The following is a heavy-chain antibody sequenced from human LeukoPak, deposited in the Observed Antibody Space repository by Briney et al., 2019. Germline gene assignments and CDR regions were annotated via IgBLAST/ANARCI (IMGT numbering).Heavy chain of an antibody. D-gene: IGHD6-13*01. CDR1: GGTFSSYA. CDR2: IIPILGIA. Sequence: SVKVSCKASGGTFSSYAISWVRQAPGQGLEWMGRIIPILGIANYAQKFQGRVTITADKSTGTAYMELSSLRSEDTAVYYCASRYSSSWYNAFDIWGQGTMVTVSS. V-gene: IGHV1-69*04. CDR3: ASRYSSSWYNAFDI. J-gene: IGHJ3*02.